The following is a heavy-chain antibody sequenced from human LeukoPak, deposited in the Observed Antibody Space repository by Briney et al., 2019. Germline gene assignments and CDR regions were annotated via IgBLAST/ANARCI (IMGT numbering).Heavy chain of an antibody. CDR2: IWYDGSNK. CDR1: GFTFSSYG. J-gene: IGHJ1*01. V-gene: IGHV3-33*01. D-gene: IGHD6-19*01. Sequence: GGSLRLSCAASGFTFSSYGMHWVRQAPGKGLEWVAVIWYDGSNKYYADSVKGRFIISRDNSKNTLYLQMNSLRAEDTAVYYCARDHPAVGGSTGYFQHWGQGTLVTVSS. CDR3: ARDHPAVGGSTGYFQH.